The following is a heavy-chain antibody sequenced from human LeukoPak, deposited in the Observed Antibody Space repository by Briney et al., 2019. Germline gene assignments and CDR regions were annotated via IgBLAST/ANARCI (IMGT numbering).Heavy chain of an antibody. CDR3: AKDNYDSSGYYYGYFQH. V-gene: IGHV3-23*01. J-gene: IGHJ1*01. CDR2: ISGSGGST. CDR1: GFTFSSYA. D-gene: IGHD3-22*01. Sequence: GGSLRLSCAASGFTFSSYAMSWVRQAPGKGLEWVSAISGSGGSTYYADSVKGRFTISRDNSKNTLYLQMNSLRAEDTAVYYCAKDNYDSSGYYYGYFQHWGQGTLVTVSS.